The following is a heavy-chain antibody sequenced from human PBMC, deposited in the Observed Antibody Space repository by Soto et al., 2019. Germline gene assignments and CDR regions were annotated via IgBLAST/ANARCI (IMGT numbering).Heavy chain of an antibody. D-gene: IGHD3-3*01. CDR2: IYYSGST. CDR1: GGSISSSSYY. J-gene: IGHJ5*02. CDR3: ARHDRYDFWSGTNWFDP. V-gene: IGHV4-39*01. Sequence: SETLSLTCTVSGGSISSSSYYWGWIRQPPGKGLEWIGSIYYSGSTYYNPSLKSRVTISVDTSKNQFSLKLSSVAAADTAVYYCARHDRYDFWSGTNWFDPWGQGTLVTVSS.